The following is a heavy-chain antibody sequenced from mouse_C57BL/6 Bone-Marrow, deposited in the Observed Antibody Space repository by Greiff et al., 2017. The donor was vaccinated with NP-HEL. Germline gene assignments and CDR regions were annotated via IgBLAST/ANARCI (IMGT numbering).Heavy chain of an antibody. CDR2: ISDGGSYT. J-gene: IGHJ3*01. CDR3: ARDRGVAFAY. V-gene: IGHV5-4*01. Sequence: EVQLMESGGGLVKPGGSLKLSCAASGFTFSSYAMSWVRQTPEKRLEWVATISDGGSYTYYPDNVKGRFTISRDNAKNNLYLQMSHLKSEDTAMYYCARDRGVAFAYWGQGTLVTVSA. CDR1: GFTFSSYA.